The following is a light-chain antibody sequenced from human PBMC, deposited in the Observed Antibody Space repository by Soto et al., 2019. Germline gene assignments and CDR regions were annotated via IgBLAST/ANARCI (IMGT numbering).Light chain of an antibody. V-gene: IGLV2-14*01. CDR2: EVR. J-gene: IGLJ3*02. CDR1: SNDVGGYNY. Sequence: QSVLTQPASVSGSPGQSITISCTGTSNDVGGYNYVSWYQQHPGKAPKLMIYEVRNRPSGVSNRFSGSKSGNTASLTISGLQAEDEADYYCSSYTGSSTAVFGGGTKVTVL. CDR3: SSYTGSSTAV.